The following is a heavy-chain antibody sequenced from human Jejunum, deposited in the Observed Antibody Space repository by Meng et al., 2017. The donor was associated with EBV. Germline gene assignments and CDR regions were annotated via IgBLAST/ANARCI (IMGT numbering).Heavy chain of an antibody. J-gene: IGHJ4*02. CDR3: ARYGSGYFPALWY. CDR2: IYHSGST. V-gene: IGHV4-4*02. CDR1: GDSISSSNW. D-gene: IGHD3-3*01. Sequence: QGQLQESGPGLVKPSGTLSLPCACSGDSISSSNWWSWVRQPPGKGLEWIGEIYHSGSTNYNPSLKSRVTISVDKSKNQFSLKLSSVTAADTAVYYCARYGSGYFPALWYWGQGTLVTVSS.